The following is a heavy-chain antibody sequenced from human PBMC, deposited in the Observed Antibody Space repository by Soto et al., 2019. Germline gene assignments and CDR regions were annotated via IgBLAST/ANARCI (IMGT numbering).Heavy chain of an antibody. CDR2: ISGSGGST. CDR1: GFTFSSYA. V-gene: IGHV3-23*01. Sequence: EVQLLESGGGLVQPGGSLRLSCAASGFTFSSYAMSWVRQAPGKGLEWVSAISGSGGSTYYADSVKGRFTISRDNSKNTLYLQMNSLRAEDTAVYYCAKEGYDFWSGYSYYYYYGMDVWGQGTTVTVSS. J-gene: IGHJ6*02. D-gene: IGHD3-3*01. CDR3: AKEGYDFWSGYSYYYYYGMDV.